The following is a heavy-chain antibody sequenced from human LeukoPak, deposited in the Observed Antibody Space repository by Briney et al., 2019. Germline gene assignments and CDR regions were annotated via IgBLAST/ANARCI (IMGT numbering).Heavy chain of an antibody. D-gene: IGHD5-12*01. Sequence: GGSLRLSCAASGFTFSSYWMSWVRQAPGKGLEWVANIKQDGSGKYYVDSVKGRFTISRDNAKNSLYLQMNSLRAEDTAVYYCARAKWLRYDYFDYWGQGTLVTVSS. V-gene: IGHV3-7*01. J-gene: IGHJ4*02. CDR2: IKQDGSGK. CDR3: ARAKWLRYDYFDY. CDR1: GFTFSSYW.